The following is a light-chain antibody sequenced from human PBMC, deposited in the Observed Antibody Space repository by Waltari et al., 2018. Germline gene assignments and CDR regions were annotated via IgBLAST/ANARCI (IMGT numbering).Light chain of an antibody. V-gene: IGLV3-25*02. Sequence: SYELTQPPSVSVSPGQTARITCSGDALPKKSAYGYQQKPGQAPVLVIYKGSERPSGIPARFSGSSSGTTVTLTISGVQAEDEADYYCQSADSSGNTYVFGIGTKFTVL. CDR3: QSADSSGNTYV. J-gene: IGLJ1*01. CDR1: ALPKKS. CDR2: KGS.